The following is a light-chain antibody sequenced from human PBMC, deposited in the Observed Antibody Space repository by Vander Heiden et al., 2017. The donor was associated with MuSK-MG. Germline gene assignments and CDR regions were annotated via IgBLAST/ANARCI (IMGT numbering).Light chain of an antibody. CDR1: QSISSY. Sequence: DIQMTQSPSSLSASVGDRVTITCRASQSISSYLNWYQQKPGKAPKLLIYAASSLQSGVPSRFSGSGYGKDFTLTISSRQPEDFASYYCQQIDSNPPVTFGGGTKVDIK. CDR2: AAS. V-gene: IGKV1-39*01. J-gene: IGKJ4*01. CDR3: QQIDSNPPVT.